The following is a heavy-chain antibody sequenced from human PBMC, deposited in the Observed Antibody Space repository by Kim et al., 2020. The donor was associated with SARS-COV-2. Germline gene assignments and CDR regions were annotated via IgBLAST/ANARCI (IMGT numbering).Heavy chain of an antibody. J-gene: IGHJ4*02. CDR3: ARDTGGSSSRGDY. D-gene: IGHD6-6*01. V-gene: IGHV1-18*01. Sequence: YAPKLQGRVTMTTDTSTSTAYMGLRSLGSDDTAVYYCARDTGGSSSRGDYWGQGTLVTVSS.